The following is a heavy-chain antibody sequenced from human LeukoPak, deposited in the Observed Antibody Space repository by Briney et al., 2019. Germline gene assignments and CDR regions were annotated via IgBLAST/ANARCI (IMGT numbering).Heavy chain of an antibody. CDR3: ARRRIVATIDY. CDR1: GASISNYY. D-gene: IGHD5-12*01. CDR2: IHSSGGS. J-gene: IGHJ4*02. Sequence: SETLSLTCTVSGASISNYYWSWLRQTPEKGREWMGHIHSSGGSSYYPSLKSRLTLSIDTSRNQLSLKLNSLTAADTAVYYCARRRIVATIDYWGQGALVTVSS. V-gene: IGHV4-4*09.